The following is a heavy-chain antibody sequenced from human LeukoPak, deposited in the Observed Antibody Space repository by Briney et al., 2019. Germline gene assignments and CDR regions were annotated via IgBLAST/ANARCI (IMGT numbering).Heavy chain of an antibody. CDR2: ISGSGGST. Sequence: GGSLRLSCAASGLTVRSNCMRWVRQAPGKGLEWVSAISGSGGSTYYADAVQGRFTISRDNSKNTVYLQMDSLRAEDTAVYYCANSRGHGSGNLWGQGSLVTVSS. CDR3: ANSRGHGSGNL. V-gene: IGHV3-23*01. D-gene: IGHD3-10*01. J-gene: IGHJ5*02. CDR1: GLTVRSNC.